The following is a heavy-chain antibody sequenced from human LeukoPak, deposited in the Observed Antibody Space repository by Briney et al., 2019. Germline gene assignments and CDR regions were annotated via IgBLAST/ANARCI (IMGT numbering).Heavy chain of an antibody. Sequence: SETLSLTCTVSGGSISSYYWTWIRQAAGKGLEWIGRIYTSGSTNYNPSLNSRVTMSVDTSKNQFSLKLNSVTAADTAVYYCARVAWGCSGYRCSGDNCFDYWGEGTLVTVSS. CDR2: IYTSGST. CDR3: ARVAWGCSGYRCSGDNCFDY. J-gene: IGHJ4*02. CDR1: GGSISSYY. D-gene: IGHD2-8*02. V-gene: IGHV4-4*07.